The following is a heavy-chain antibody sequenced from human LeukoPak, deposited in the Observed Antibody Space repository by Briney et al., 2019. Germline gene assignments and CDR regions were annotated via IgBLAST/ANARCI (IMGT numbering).Heavy chain of an antibody. CDR1: GFTFSDYY. CDR2: ISSSGSTI. J-gene: IGHJ5*02. V-gene: IGHV3-11*01. D-gene: IGHD3-16*01. CDR3: ASSSVGGWFDP. Sequence: GGSLRLSCAASGFTFSDYYMSWIRQAPGKGLEWVSYISSSGSTIYYADSVKGRLTISRDNAKNSLYLQMNSLRAEDTAVYYCASSSVGGWFDPWGQGTLVTVSS.